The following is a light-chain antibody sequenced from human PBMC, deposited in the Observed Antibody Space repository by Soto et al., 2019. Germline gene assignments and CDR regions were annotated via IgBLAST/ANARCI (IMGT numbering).Light chain of an antibody. CDR1: QSVSSSY. CDR2: GAS. CDR3: QQYGSSPFT. J-gene: IGKJ3*01. V-gene: IGKV3-20*01. Sequence: EIVLTQSPGTLSLSPGERATLSCRASQSVSSSYLARYQQKPGQAPRLLIYGASSRATGIPDRFSGSGSGTDFTLTISSLEPEDFAVYYCQQYGSSPFTFGPGTKVDIK.